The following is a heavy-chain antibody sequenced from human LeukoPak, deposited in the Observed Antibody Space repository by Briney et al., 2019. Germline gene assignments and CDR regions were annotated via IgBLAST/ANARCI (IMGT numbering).Heavy chain of an antibody. V-gene: IGHV3-23*01. D-gene: IGHD3-3*01. CDR1: VFTPSSYA. CDR2: IRRSGDST. J-gene: IGHJ4*02. CDR3: AKEITLTIF. Sequence: GRSLRPSCAPSVFTPSSYAMSWGRQAPRHGREWVSAIRRSGDSTTPYYADSVKGGSTIYRDNPKNTLYRQINSLRAEDTVVYYCAKEITLTIFGGEETLVTVFS.